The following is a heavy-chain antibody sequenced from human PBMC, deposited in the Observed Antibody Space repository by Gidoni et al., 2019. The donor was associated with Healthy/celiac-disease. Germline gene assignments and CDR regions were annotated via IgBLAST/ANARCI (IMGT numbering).Heavy chain of an antibody. CDR2: SSGSGGST. V-gene: IGHV3-23*01. CDR3: AKDRGYSYSPPDY. J-gene: IGHJ4*02. D-gene: IGHD5-18*01. CDR1: GFTFSSYA. Sequence: EVQLLESGGGLVQPGGSLRLSCAASGFTFSSYAMSWVRQAPGQGMEWVSASSGSGGSTYYADSVKGRFTISRDNSKNTLYLQMNSLRAEDTAVYYCAKDRGYSYSPPDYWGQGTLVTVSS.